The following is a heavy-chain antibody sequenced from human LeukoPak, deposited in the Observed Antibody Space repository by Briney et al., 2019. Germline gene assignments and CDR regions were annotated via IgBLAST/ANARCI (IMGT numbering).Heavy chain of an antibody. Sequence: GGSLRLSCAASGFTFRNYWMHWVRQVPGKGLVWVSRINDDGTFTTYADSVKGRFIISRDNAKNTLYLQMHSLRVEDTAVYYCGREILEPGKTLTYWGQGSLITVSS. CDR2: INDDGTFT. V-gene: IGHV3-74*01. CDR3: GREILEPGKTLTY. CDR1: GFTFRNYW. J-gene: IGHJ4*02. D-gene: IGHD1-14*01.